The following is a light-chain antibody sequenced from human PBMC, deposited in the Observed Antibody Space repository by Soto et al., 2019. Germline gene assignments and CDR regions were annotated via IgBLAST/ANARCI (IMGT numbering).Light chain of an antibody. Sequence: QSALTQPPSASGSPGQSVTISCTGTSSDVGAYNYVSWYQQRPGKAPKLIICEVTKRPSGVPDRFSGSKSGNTASLTVSGLLTEDEADYYCSSYAGSNNSWVFGGGTQLTVL. CDR3: SSYAGSNNSWV. CDR1: SSDVGAYNY. V-gene: IGLV2-8*01. CDR2: EVT. J-gene: IGLJ7*01.